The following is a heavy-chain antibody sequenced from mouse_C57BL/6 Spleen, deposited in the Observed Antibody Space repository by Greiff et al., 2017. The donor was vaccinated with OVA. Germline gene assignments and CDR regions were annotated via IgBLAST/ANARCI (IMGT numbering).Heavy chain of an antibody. CDR1: GYTFTDYY. V-gene: IGHV1-76*01. Sequence: VQLQQSGAELVRPGASVKLSCKASGYTFTDYYINWVKQRPGQGLEWIARIYPGSGNTYYNEKFKGKATLTAEKSSSTAYMQLSSLTSEDSAVYFCAREWDWYFDVWGTGTTVTVSS. CDR2: IYPGSGNT. CDR3: AREWDWYFDV. D-gene: IGHD1-3*01. J-gene: IGHJ1*03.